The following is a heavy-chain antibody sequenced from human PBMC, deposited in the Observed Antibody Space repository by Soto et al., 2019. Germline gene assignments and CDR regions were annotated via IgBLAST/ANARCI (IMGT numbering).Heavy chain of an antibody. CDR3: ARGGRWLFHY. D-gene: IGHD5-12*01. CDR2: IYHSGST. J-gene: IGHJ4*02. CDR1: GGSISTDNW. V-gene: IGHV4-4*02. Sequence: QVQLEESGPGLVKPSGTLSLTCAVSGGSISTDNWWSWVRQPPGKGLEWVGEIYHSGSTNSNPSLKSRLTISIDKSKDQFSLDVRSVTAADTAIYHCARGGRWLFHYWGQGTLVTVSS.